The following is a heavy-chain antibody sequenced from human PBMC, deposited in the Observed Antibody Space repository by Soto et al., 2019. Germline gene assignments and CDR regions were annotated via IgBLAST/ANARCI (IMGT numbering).Heavy chain of an antibody. V-gene: IGHV3-48*04. J-gene: IGHJ4*02. CDR1: GFTFSSLG. CDR3: SGGGWGGRFEF. D-gene: IGHD3-16*01. CDR2: VSDSSDVI. Sequence: PGGSLRLSCEVSGFTFSSLGMAWVRQAPGKGLEWLSYVSDSSDVIYYADSVRGRLIISRDNAKNSLYLQMNSLRAEDTAVYYCSGGGWGGRFEFWGPGALVTVSS.